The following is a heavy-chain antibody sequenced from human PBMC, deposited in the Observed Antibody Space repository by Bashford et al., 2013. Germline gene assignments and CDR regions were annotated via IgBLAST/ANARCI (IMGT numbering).Heavy chain of an antibody. CDR2: IYPGDSDT. J-gene: IGHJ6*02. CDR3: ARGAMLNLDYYYGMDV. D-gene: IGHD2-8*01. V-gene: IGHV5-51*01. Sequence: WVRQMPGEGLEWMGIIYPGDSDTRYSPSFQGQVTISADKSISTAYLQWSSLKASDTAMYYCARGAMLNLDYYYGMDVWGQGTTVTVSS.